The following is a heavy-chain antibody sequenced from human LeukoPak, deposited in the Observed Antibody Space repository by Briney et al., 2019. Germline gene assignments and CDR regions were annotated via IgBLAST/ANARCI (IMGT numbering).Heavy chain of an antibody. CDR3: ARRSLDCSSTSCYTSGFDY. CDR1: GFTFSSYS. D-gene: IGHD2-2*02. J-gene: IGHJ4*02. CDR2: ISRSSSSYI. V-gene: IGHV3-21*01. Sequence: AGGSLRLSCAASGFTFSSYSMNWVRQAPGKGLEWVSSISRSSSSYIYYADSVKGRFTISRDNAKNSLYLQMNSLRAEDTAVYYCARRSLDCSSTSCYTSGFDYWGQGTLVTVSS.